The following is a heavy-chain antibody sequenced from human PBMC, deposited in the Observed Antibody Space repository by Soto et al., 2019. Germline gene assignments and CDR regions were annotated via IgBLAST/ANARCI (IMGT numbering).Heavy chain of an antibody. V-gene: IGHV4-39*01. CDR1: GGSISSNSYY. CDR2: LCYIGAT. CDR3: APPPDYDSVWGESDGSDY. J-gene: IGHJ4*02. Sequence: KPSETRSLTWTVSGGSISSNSYYWECIRQPPGKGLEWIGSLCYIGATEHNPSRQSRVSISVDTSKNQLCLHLSSVYAADTAVYYCAPPPDYDSVWGESDGSDYCGQGTMVTASS. D-gene: IGHD3-16*01.